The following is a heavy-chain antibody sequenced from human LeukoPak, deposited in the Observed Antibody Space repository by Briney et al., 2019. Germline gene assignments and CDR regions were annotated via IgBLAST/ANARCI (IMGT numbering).Heavy chain of an antibody. CDR1: GGSISSGSYY. D-gene: IGHD5-24*01. CDR3: ARVKMATIS. Sequence: SQTLSLTCTVSGGSISSGSYYWSWIRQPAGKGLEWIGRIYTSGSTNYNPSLKSRVTISVDTSKNQFSLKLSFVTAADTAVYYCARVKMATISWGQGTLVTVSS. V-gene: IGHV4-61*02. J-gene: IGHJ4*02. CDR2: IYTSGST.